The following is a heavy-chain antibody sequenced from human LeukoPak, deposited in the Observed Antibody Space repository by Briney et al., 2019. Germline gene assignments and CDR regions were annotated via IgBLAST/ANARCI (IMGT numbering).Heavy chain of an antibody. CDR1: GFTFSSYG. J-gene: IGHJ6*03. CDR2: IWYDGSNK. D-gene: IGHD6-6*01. V-gene: IGHV3-33*06. Sequence: GRSLRLSCAASGFTFSSYGMHWVRQAPGKGLEWVAVIWYDGSNKYYADSVKGRFTISRDNSKNTLYLQMNSLRAEDTAVYYCAKAEDSSSIYYCYYMDAWGKGTTVTVSS. CDR3: AKAEDSSSIYYCYYMDA.